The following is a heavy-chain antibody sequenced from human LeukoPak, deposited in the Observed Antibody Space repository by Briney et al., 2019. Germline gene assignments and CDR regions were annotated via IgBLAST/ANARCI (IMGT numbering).Heavy chain of an antibody. CDR3: ARDGTQPLDY. V-gene: IGHV4-61*02. CDR2: IYTSGST. Sequence: SETLSLTCTVSGGSISSSSYYWGWIRQPPGKGLEWIGRIYTSGSTNYNPSLKSRVTISVDTSKNQFSLKLSSVTAADTAVYYCARDGTQPLDYWGQGTLVTVSS. J-gene: IGHJ4*02. D-gene: IGHD1-26*01. CDR1: GGSISSSSYY.